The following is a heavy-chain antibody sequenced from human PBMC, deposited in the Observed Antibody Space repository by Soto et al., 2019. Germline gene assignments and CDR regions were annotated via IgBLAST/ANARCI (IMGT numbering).Heavy chain of an antibody. V-gene: IGHV1-2*02. Sequence: ASVKVSCKASGYTFTGYYMHWVRQAPGQGLEWMGWINPNSGGTNYAQKFQGRVTMTRDTSISTAYMELSRLRSDDTAVYYCARARDQDIVVVPAAIGRMDVWGQGTTVTVSS. CDR2: INPNSGGT. CDR3: ARARDQDIVVVPAAIGRMDV. D-gene: IGHD2-2*01. J-gene: IGHJ6*02. CDR1: GYTFTGYY.